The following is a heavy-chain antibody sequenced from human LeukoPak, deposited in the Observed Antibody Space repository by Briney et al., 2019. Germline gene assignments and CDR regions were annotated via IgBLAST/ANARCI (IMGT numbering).Heavy chain of an antibody. CDR3: ARSSVVFYYDSSGYYLDY. D-gene: IGHD3-22*01. J-gene: IGHJ4*02. CDR1: GYTFTNFG. Sequence: ASVKVSCKAFGYTFTNFGVSGVRQVPGQGLEWMGWISGYNGNTNYGQKVRGRVTMTTDTSTTTAYMELSRLRSDDTAVYYCARSSVVFYYDSSGYYLDYWGQGTLVTVSS. V-gene: IGHV1-18*01. CDR2: ISGYNGNT.